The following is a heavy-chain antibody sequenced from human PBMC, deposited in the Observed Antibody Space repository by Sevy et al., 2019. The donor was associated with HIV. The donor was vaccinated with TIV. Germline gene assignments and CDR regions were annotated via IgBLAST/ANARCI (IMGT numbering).Heavy chain of an antibody. Sequence: GGSLRLSCAASGFTFISYSFSWVRQAPGKGLEWLSYISTGRSTIYYADSVKGRFTISRDNAKKSLYLQMNSLRVEDTAVYYCAREGGYSDQGMDVWGQGTTVTVSS. CDR3: AREGGYSDQGMDV. CDR1: GFTFISYS. J-gene: IGHJ6*02. CDR2: ISTGRSTI. V-gene: IGHV3-48*01. D-gene: IGHD5-18*01.